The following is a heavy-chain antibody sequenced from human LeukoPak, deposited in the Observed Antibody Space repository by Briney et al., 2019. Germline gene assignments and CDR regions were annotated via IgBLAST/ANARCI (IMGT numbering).Heavy chain of an antibody. Sequence: GGSLRLSCEASGFTFSSYAMHWVRQAPGKGLEWVAVILYDGSNKYYADSVKGRFTISGDNSKNTLYLQMNSLRAEDTAVYYCARQSLIGWMPYYFDYWGQGTLVTVSS. CDR3: ARQSLIGWMPYYFDY. CDR2: ILYDGSNK. J-gene: IGHJ4*02. V-gene: IGHV3-30*01. CDR1: GFTFSSYA. D-gene: IGHD6-19*01.